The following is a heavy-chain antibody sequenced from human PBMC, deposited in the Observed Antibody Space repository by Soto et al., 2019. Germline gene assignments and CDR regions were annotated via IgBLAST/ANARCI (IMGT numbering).Heavy chain of an antibody. V-gene: IGHV3-48*01. CDR1: GFTFSSYS. Sequence: GGSLRHSCAASGFTFSSYSMNWVRQAPGKGLEWVSYISSSSSTIYYADSVKGRFTISRDNAKNSLYLQMNSLRAGDTAVYYCARGRSSSWYYFDYWGQGTLVTV. D-gene: IGHD6-13*01. CDR2: ISSSSSTI. J-gene: IGHJ4*02. CDR3: ARGRSSSWYYFDY.